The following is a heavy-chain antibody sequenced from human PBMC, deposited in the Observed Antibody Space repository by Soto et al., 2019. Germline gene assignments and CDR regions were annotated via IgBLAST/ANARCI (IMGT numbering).Heavy chain of an antibody. CDR2: IWYDGGTT. D-gene: IGHD2-15*01. CDR1: GFTFSSYG. V-gene: IGHV3-33*01. J-gene: IGHJ6*02. CDR3: SSVTKRAYYYCYGMDV. Sequence: GGSLRLSCAASGFTFSSYGMHWVRQAPGKGLEWVAVIWYDGGTTDYAAPVKGRFTISRDDSKNTLYLQMNSLKTEDTAVYYCSSVTKRAYYYCYGMDVWGQGTTVTVSS.